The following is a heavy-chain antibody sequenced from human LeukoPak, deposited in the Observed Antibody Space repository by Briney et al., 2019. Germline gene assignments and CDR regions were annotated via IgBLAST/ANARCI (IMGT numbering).Heavy chain of an antibody. J-gene: IGHJ4*02. Sequence: GASLRLSCAASGFTFSSYAMNWVRQAPGKGLEWVSGIGGCGGSTYHADSVKGRFTISRDNSKSTLFLQMNSLRPEDTAVYYCARDRLTGYSSTWCGGGDYWGQGTLVTVSS. CDR3: ARDRLTGYSSTWCGGGDY. D-gene: IGHD6-13*01. CDR1: GFTFSSYA. V-gene: IGHV3-23*01. CDR2: IGGCGGST.